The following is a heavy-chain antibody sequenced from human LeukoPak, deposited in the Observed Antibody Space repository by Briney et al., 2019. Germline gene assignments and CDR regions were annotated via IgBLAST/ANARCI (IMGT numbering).Heavy chain of an antibody. CDR3: ARVAFGLYVMDV. Sequence: PGGSLRLSCAASGFTFSTYSMNWVRQAPGKGLEWVSSTSSDSAYIFYAESVKGRFTTSRDNAKNSLYLRMISLRAEDTAVYYCARVAFGLYVMDVWGQGTTVTVSS. CDR1: GFTFSTYS. V-gene: IGHV3-21*01. J-gene: IGHJ6*02. CDR2: TSSDSAYI. D-gene: IGHD3/OR15-3a*01.